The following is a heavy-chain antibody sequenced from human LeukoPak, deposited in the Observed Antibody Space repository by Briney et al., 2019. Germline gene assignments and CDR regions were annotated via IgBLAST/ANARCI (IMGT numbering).Heavy chain of an antibody. CDR3: ARGRHYYDGSGYLKPQFDY. D-gene: IGHD3-22*01. CDR1: GGSISSGGYY. Sequence: PSQTLSLTCTVSGGSISSGGYYWSWIRQPPGKGLEWIGYIYHSGSTYYNPSLKSRVTISVDRSKNQFSLKLSSVTAADTAVYYCARGRHYYDGSGYLKPQFDYWGQGTLVTVSS. V-gene: IGHV4-30-2*01. J-gene: IGHJ4*02. CDR2: IYHSGST.